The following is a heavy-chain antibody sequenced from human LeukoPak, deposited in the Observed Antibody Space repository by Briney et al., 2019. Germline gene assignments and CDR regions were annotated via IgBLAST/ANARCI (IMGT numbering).Heavy chain of an antibody. Sequence: SETLSLTCAVYGGSFSGYYWSWIRHPPGKGLEWIGEINHSGSTNYNPSLKSRVTISVDTSKNQFSLKLSSVTAADTAVYYCARLRTRYCSSTSCYDYYYYGMDVWGQGTTVTVSS. D-gene: IGHD2-2*01. CDR1: GGSFSGYY. J-gene: IGHJ6*02. CDR2: INHSGST. V-gene: IGHV4-34*01. CDR3: ARLRTRYCSSTSCYDYYYYGMDV.